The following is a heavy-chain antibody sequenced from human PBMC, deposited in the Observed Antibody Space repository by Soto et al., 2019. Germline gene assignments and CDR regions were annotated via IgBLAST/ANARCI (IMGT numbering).Heavy chain of an antibody. CDR3: TIVVVPAAQPYDY. CDR1: GFTFTSYA. J-gene: IGHJ4*02. D-gene: IGHD2-2*01. CDR2: IRSKAYGGTT. V-gene: IGHV3-49*03. Sequence: GGSLRLSCAASGFTFTSYAMSWFRQAPGKGLEWVGFIRSKAYGGTTEYAASVKGRFTISRDDSKSIAYLQMNSLKTEDTAVYYCTIVVVPAAQPYDYWGQGTLVTVSS.